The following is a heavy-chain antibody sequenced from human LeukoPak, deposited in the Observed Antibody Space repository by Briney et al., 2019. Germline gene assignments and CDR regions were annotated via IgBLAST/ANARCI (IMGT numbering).Heavy chain of an antibody. Sequence: ASVKVSCKASGYTFTSYDINWVRQATGQGLEWMGWMNPNSGNTGYAQKFQGRVTITRNTSISTAYMELSSLRSEDTAVYYCAGRADSGSSVRGKLGYYYYMDVWGKGTTVIVSS. J-gene: IGHJ6*03. V-gene: IGHV1-8*03. CDR2: MNPNSGNT. CDR3: AGRADSGSSVRGKLGYYYYMDV. D-gene: IGHD6-6*01. CDR1: GYTFTSYD.